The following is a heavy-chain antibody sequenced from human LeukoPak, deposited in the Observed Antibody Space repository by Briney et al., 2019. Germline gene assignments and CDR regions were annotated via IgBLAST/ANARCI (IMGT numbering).Heavy chain of an antibody. D-gene: IGHD3-10*01. CDR3: ARDSGTTGEVKFDP. CDR2: IYYSGST. CDR1: GGSISSYY. J-gene: IGHJ5*02. Sequence: PSETLSLTCTVSGGSISSYYWSWIRQPPGKGLECIGYIYYSGSTNYNPSLKSRVTMSVDTSKNQFSLKLSSVTAADTAVYYCARDSGTTGEVKFDPWGQGTLVTVSS. V-gene: IGHV4-59*12.